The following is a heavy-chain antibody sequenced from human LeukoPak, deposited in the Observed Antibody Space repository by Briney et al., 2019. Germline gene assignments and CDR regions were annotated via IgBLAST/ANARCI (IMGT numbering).Heavy chain of an antibody. CDR3: ARDIVVVPAARWFDP. Sequence: ASVKVSCKASGGTFSSYAISWVRQAPGQGLEWMGGLIPIFGTANYAQKFQGRVTITADESTSTAYMELSSLRSEDTAVYYCARDIVVVPAARWFDPWGQGTLVTVSS. D-gene: IGHD2-2*01. V-gene: IGHV1-69*13. J-gene: IGHJ5*02. CDR2: LIPIFGTA. CDR1: GGTFSSYA.